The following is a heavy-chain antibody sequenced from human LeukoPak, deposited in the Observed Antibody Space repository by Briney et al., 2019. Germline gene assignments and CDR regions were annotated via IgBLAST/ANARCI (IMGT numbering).Heavy chain of an antibody. Sequence: GGSLRLSCAASGFTFSSYAMSWVRQAPGKGLEWVSAISGSGGSTYYADSVKGRFTISTDNSKNTLYLQMNSLRAEDTAVYYCAKDLSGITIFGVVIIPDAFDIWGQGTMVTVSS. CDR3: AKDLSGITIFGVVIIPDAFDI. CDR1: GFTFSSYA. V-gene: IGHV3-23*01. D-gene: IGHD3-3*01. CDR2: ISGSGGST. J-gene: IGHJ3*02.